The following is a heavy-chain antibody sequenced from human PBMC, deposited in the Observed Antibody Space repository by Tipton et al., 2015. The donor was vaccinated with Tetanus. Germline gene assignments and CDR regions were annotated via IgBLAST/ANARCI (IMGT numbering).Heavy chain of an antibody. V-gene: IGHV4-31*02. J-gene: IGHJ4*02. Sequence: LRLSCTVSGGSISSGRYYWSWIRQHPGKGLEWIGDIYNSGSTYYNPSLKSRVTISVDTSKNQFSLKLNSVTAADTAVYYCARDQARGARGWNYFDYWGQGTLVTVSS. CDR1: GGSISSGRYY. CDR3: ARDQARGARGWNYFDY. D-gene: IGHD1-26*01. CDR2: IYNSGST.